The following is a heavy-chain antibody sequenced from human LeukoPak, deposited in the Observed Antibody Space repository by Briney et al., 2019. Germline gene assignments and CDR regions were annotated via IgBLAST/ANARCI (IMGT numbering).Heavy chain of an antibody. CDR2: VIPIFGTA. D-gene: IGHD3-3*01. Sequence: SVKVSCKASGGTFSSYAISWVRQAPGQGLEWMGGVIPIFGTANYAQKFQGRVTITTDESTSTAYMELSSLRSEDTAVYYCARDGPQYAYDFGAFDPWGQGTLVTVSS. J-gene: IGHJ5*02. CDR1: GGTFSSYA. CDR3: ARDGPQYAYDFGAFDP. V-gene: IGHV1-69*05.